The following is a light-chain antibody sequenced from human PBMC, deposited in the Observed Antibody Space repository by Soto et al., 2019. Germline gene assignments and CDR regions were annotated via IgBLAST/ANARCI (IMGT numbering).Light chain of an antibody. CDR1: SSDVGGYDY. V-gene: IGLV2-14*01. J-gene: IGLJ1*01. CDR3: SSHTSGSTRV. Sequence: QSALTQPASVSGSPGQSIAISCTGTSSDVGGYDYVSWYQQQPDTAPQLMIYEVTQRRSGVSNRFSGSKSGNTASLTISGPQDEDDADYYCSSHTSGSTRVFGTGTQLTVL. CDR2: EVT.